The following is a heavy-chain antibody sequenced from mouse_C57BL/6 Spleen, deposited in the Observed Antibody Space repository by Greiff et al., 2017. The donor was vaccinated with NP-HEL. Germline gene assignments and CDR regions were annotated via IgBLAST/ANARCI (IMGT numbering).Heavy chain of an antibody. Sequence: QVQLQQSGAELAKPGASVKLSCKASGYTFTSYWMHWVKQRPGQGLEWIGYINPSSGYTKYNQKFKDKATLTADKSSSTAYMQLSSQTYEDSAVYYCARFPTEDEGPLYAMDYWGQGTSVTVSS. CDR3: ARFPTEDEGPLYAMDY. D-gene: IGHD2-10*01. CDR2: INPSSGYT. J-gene: IGHJ4*01. V-gene: IGHV1-7*01. CDR1: GYTFTSYW.